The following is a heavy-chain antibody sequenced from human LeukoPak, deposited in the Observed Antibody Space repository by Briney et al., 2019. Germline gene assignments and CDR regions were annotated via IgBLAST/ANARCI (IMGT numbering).Heavy chain of an antibody. J-gene: IGHJ3*02. CDR1: GLTVSSNY. CDR3: ARAHPTMVVVAAPDAFDI. D-gene: IGHD2-15*01. Sequence: GGSLRLSCAASGLTVSSNYMSWVRQAPGKGLEWVSVIYSGGSTYYADSVKGRFTISRDNSKNTLYLQMNSLRAEDTAVYYCARAHPTMVVVAAPDAFDIWGQGTMVTVSS. V-gene: IGHV3-53*01. CDR2: IYSGGST.